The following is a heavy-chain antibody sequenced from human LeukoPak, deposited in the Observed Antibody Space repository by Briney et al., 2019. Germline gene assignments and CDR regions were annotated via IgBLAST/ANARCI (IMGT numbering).Heavy chain of an antibody. CDR3: ARGARYCSSTSCYFFFDY. J-gene: IGHJ4*02. D-gene: IGHD2-2*01. Sequence: GASVKVSCKASGYTFTGYYIHWVRQAPGQGLEWMGWIDPNTGGTHYAQKFQGRVTMTRDTSIGTAYMQLSGLTFDDTAVYYCARGARYCSSTSCYFFFDYWGQGTLVTVSS. CDR1: GYTFTGYY. V-gene: IGHV1-2*02. CDR2: IDPNTGGT.